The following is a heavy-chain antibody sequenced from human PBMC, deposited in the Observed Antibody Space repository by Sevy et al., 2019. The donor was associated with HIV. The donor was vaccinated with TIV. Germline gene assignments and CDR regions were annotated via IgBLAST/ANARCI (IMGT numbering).Heavy chain of an antibody. D-gene: IGHD5-12*01. CDR1: GGSLSSSDSY. V-gene: IGHV4-30-4*01. Sequence: SETLSLTCTVSGGSLSSSDSYWSWIRQPPGKGLEWLGYIHYTGGTYYNPFLKSRVAMSVDTSEEQFSLRLSFLTAADTALYYCANKRGYSHGPFHYWGQGILVTVSS. J-gene: IGHJ4*02. CDR2: IHYTGGT. CDR3: ANKRGYSHGPFHY.